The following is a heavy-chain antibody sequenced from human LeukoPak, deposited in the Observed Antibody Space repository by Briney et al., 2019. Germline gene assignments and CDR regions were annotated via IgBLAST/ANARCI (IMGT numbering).Heavy chain of an antibody. CDR2: IYYSGST. CDR1: GGSISGYY. V-gene: IGHV4-59*12. Sequence: PSETLSLTCTVSGGSISGYYWSWIRQPPGKGLEWIGYIYYSGSTNYNPSLKSRVTISVDTSKNQFSLKLSSVTAADTAVYYCARESDSSGEFDYWGQGTLVTVSS. CDR3: ARESDSSGEFDY. D-gene: IGHD3-22*01. J-gene: IGHJ4*02.